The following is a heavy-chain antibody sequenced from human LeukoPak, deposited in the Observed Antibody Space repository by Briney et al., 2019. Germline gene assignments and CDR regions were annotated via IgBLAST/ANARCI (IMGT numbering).Heavy chain of an antibody. CDR1: GDTFTGYY. J-gene: IGHJ6*03. V-gene: IGHV1-2*02. CDR2: INPNSGGT. CDR3: ARDNFVGYSSGWYYYYYYMDV. Sequence: GASVKVSCKASGDTFTGYYMHWVRQAPGQGLEWMGWINPNSGGTNYAQKFQGRVTMTRDTSISTAYMELSRLRSDDTAVYYCARDNFVGYSSGWYYYYYYMDVWGKGTTVTVSS. D-gene: IGHD6-19*01.